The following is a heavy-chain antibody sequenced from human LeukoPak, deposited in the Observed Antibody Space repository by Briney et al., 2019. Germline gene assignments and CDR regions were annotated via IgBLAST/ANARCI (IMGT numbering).Heavy chain of an antibody. J-gene: IGHJ4*02. V-gene: IGHV1-18*01. CDR2: ISAYNGST. D-gene: IGHD3-22*01. CDR3: ASLGAYYGSSGVDY. CDR1: GYTFTSYG. Sequence: ASVKVSCKASGYTFTSYGISWVRQAPGQGLEWMGWISAYNGSTNYAQKLQGRVTMTTDTSTSTAYMELRSLRSDDTAVYYCASLGAYYGSSGVDYWGQGTLVTVSS.